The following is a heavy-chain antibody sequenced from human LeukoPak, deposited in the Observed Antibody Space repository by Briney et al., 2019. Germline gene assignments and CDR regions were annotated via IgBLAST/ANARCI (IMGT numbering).Heavy chain of an antibody. V-gene: IGHV3-7*03. J-gene: IGHJ6*04. CDR2: IEQDGSEK. Sequence: PGGSLRLSCAASGLTFSSYWMSWVRQAPGKGLEWVANIEQDGSEKYYVDSVKGRFTISRDNAKNSLYLQMNSLRAEDTAVYYCARKARWFGELSNPHYYYGMDVWGKGTTVTVSS. D-gene: IGHD3-10*01. CDR3: ARKARWFGELSNPHYYYGMDV. CDR1: GLTFSSYW.